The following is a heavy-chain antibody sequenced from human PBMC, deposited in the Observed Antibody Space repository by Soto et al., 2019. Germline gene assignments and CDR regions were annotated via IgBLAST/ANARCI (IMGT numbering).Heavy chain of an antibody. CDR3: ARWELPFDYYYYGMDV. D-gene: IGHD1-26*01. J-gene: IGHJ6*02. V-gene: IGHV1-3*01. CDR2: INAGNGNT. CDR1: GYTFTSYA. Sequence: ASVKVSCKASGYTFTSYAMNWVRQAPGQGLEWMGWINAGNGNTKYAQKFQGRVTMTTDTSTSTAYMELRSLRSDDTAVYYCARWELPFDYYYYGMDVWGQGTTVTVSS.